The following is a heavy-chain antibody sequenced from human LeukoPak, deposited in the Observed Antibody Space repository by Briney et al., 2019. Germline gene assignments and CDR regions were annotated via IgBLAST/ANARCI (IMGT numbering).Heavy chain of an antibody. Sequence: PGKSLRLSCAASGFTFSSYGMHWVRQAPGKGLEWVSSISSSSSYIYYADSVKGRFTISRDNAKNSLYLQMNSLRAEDTAVYYCARDVDIVATIVADYWGQGTLVTVSS. J-gene: IGHJ4*02. CDR3: ARDVDIVATIVADY. CDR2: ISSSSSYI. D-gene: IGHD5-12*01. CDR1: GFTFSSYG. V-gene: IGHV3-21*01.